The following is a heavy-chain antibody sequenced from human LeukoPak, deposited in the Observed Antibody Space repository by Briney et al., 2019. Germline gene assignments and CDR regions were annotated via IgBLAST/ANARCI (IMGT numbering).Heavy chain of an antibody. J-gene: IGHJ3*02. D-gene: IGHD7-27*01. Sequence: SETLSLTCTVSGGSISSGGYYWGWIRQPPGKGLEWIGYIYQSGSTYYNPSLMSRVTISVDRSKNQFSLRLGSVTVADTAVYYCARNLLGSDIFDMWGQGTMVTVSS. CDR1: GGSISSGGYY. CDR2: IYQSGST. V-gene: IGHV4-30-2*01. CDR3: ARNLLGSDIFDM.